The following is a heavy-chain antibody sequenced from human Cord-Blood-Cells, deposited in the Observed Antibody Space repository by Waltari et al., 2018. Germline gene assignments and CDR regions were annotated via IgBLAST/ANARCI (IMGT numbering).Heavy chain of an antibody. Sequence: EVQLVQSGAEVKKPGESLKISCKGSGYSFTSYWIGWVRQMPGKGLEWMGSVDPDDSDTEYSPSFQGQVTISADKSISTAYLQWSSLKASDTAMYYCARHKTPSYYYYYYMDVWGKGTTVTVSS. J-gene: IGHJ6*03. CDR1: GYSFTSYW. V-gene: IGHV5-51*01. CDR2: VDPDDSDT. CDR3: ARHKTPSYYYYYYMDV.